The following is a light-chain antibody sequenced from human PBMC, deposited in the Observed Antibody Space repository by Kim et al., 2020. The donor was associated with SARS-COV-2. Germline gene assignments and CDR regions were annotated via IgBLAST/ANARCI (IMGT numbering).Light chain of an antibody. J-gene: IGLJ2*01. CDR1: NSGRKS. CDR3: QVWNSSSDHVV. CDR2: YNN. Sequence: APRGTATITCGGENSGRKSVHWCQQTPGREAVLVINYNNDRPSGVPERFSGSNSGNTATLTISRVEAGDEADYHCQVWNSSSDHVVFGGGTKLTVL. V-gene: IGLV3-21*01.